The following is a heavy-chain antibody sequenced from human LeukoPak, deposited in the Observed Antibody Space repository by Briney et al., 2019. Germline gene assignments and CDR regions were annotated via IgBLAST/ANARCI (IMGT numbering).Heavy chain of an antibody. CDR3: ARAVGATTFGWFDR. CDR1: GFTFSSYA. V-gene: IGHV3-64*01. CDR2: ISSNGGST. J-gene: IGHJ5*02. D-gene: IGHD1-26*01. Sequence: GGSLRLSCAASGFTFSSYAMHWVRQAPGKGLEYVSAISSNGGSTYYANSVKGRFTVSRDNSKNTLYLQMGSLRPEDMAVYYCARAVGATTFGWFDRWGQGTLVTVSS.